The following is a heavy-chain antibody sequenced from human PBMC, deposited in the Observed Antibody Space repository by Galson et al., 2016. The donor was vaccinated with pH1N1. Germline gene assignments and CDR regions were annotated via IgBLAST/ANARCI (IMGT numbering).Heavy chain of an antibody. CDR1: GYNFTTYW. CDR3: ARLDRYCSGGTCFTFWFDP. D-gene: IGHD2-15*01. V-gene: IGHV5-51*01. CDR2: VYPGDSDT. J-gene: IGHJ5*02. Sequence: QSGAEVKKPGDSLKISCKASGYNFTTYWIGWVRQMPGKGLEWMGIVYPGDSDTKYSPSFQGRVTFSVDKSTSTAYLQWSSLKASDTAMYYCARLDRYCSGGTCFTFWFDPWGQGTLVTVSS.